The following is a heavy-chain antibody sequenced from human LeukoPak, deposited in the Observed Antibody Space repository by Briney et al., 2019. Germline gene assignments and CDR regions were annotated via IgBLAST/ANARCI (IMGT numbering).Heavy chain of an antibody. CDR1: GFTFSTYD. Sequence: GGSLRLSCTASGFTFSTYDMNWVRQAPEKGLEWVSSISTSSDYIYYADSMRGRFTVSRDNAKNSLYLQMSSLRAEDTAVYYCARLEATLKPVMIRSSGMDVWGQGTTVTVSS. J-gene: IGHJ6*02. D-gene: IGHD3-16*01. V-gene: IGHV3-21*01. CDR3: ARLEATLKPVMIRSSGMDV. CDR2: ISTSSDYI.